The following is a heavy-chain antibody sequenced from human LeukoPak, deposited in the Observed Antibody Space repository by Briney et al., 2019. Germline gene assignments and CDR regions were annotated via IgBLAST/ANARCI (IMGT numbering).Heavy chain of an antibody. CDR1: GFTFSSYA. D-gene: IGHD3-10*01. V-gene: IGHV3-64*01. CDR3: ATNGSPEGWFDP. J-gene: IGHJ5*02. CDR2: ISSNGGST. Sequence: GGSLRLSCAASGFTFSSYAIHWVRQAPGRGLEYVSAISSNGGSTYYANSVKGRFTISRDNSKNTLYLQMGSLGAEDMAVYYCATNGSPEGWFDPWGQGTLVTVSS.